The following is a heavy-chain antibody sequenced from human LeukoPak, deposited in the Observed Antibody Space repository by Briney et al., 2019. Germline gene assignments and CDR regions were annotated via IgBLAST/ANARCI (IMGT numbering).Heavy chain of an antibody. J-gene: IGHJ5*02. CDR3: ARAFLGGSYPRFDP. V-gene: IGHV1-18*04. D-gene: IGHD1-26*01. CDR2: ISAYNGNT. Sequence: GASVKVSCKTSGYTFTGYYMHWVRQAPGQGLEWMGWISAYNGNTNYAQKLQGRVTMTTDTSTSTAYMELRSLRSDDTAVYYCARAFLGGSYPRFDPWGQGTLVTVSS. CDR1: GYTFTGYY.